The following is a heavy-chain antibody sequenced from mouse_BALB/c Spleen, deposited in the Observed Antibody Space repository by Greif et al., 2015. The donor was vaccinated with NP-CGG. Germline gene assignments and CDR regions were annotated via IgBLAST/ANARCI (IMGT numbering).Heavy chain of an antibody. Sequence: VKLQESGAELMKPGASVKISCKATGYTFSSYWIGWLKQRPGHGLEWIGEILPGSGSTNYNEKFKGKATFTADTSSNTAAMQLSSLTSEDSVVYYCARSLPRAMDYWGQGTPVTVSP. D-gene: IGHD6-2*01. CDR3: ARSLPRAMDY. CDR1: GYTFSSYW. V-gene: IGHV1-9*01. CDR2: ILPGSGST. J-gene: IGHJ4*01.